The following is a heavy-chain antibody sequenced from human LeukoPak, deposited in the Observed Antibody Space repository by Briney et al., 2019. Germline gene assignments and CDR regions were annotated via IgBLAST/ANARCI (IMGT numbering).Heavy chain of an antibody. J-gene: IGHJ4*02. V-gene: IGHV3-11*04. CDR1: GFTFSDYY. CDR3: AKDMRATTAMAADY. D-gene: IGHD5-18*01. CDR2: ISSSGSTI. Sequence: GGSLRLSCAASGFTFSDYYMSWIRQAPGKGLEWVSYISSSGSTIYYADSVKGRFTISRDNAKNSLYLQMNSLRAEDTAVYYCAKDMRATTAMAADYWGQGTLVTVSS.